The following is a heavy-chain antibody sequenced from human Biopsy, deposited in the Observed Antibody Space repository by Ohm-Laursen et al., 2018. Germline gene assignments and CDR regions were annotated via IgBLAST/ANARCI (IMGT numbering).Heavy chain of an antibody. D-gene: IGHD3-22*01. Sequence: TLSLTWTVSRASISNGGYFWSWVRQRPGKGLEWIGHIYNSGNTYYHPSLQSRVTMSIDTSKTQFSLRLASVTAADTAVYYCAREGEGVDYNATSGFSFEYWGQGILVTVSS. CDR3: AREGEGVDYNATSGFSFEY. CDR1: RASISNGGYF. V-gene: IGHV4-31*02. J-gene: IGHJ4*02. CDR2: IYNSGNT.